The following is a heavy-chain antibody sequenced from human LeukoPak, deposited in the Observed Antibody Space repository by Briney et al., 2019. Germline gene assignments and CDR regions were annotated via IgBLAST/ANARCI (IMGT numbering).Heavy chain of an antibody. CDR3: ARRAGAYSHPYDY. CDR2: IYSDNT. CDR1: GFTFSSYS. D-gene: IGHD4/OR15-4a*01. Sequence: SGGSLRLSCAASGFTFSSYSMNWVRQAPGKGLEWVSFIYSDNTHYSNSVKGRVTISRDNSKNTLYLQMNSLRAEDTAVYYCARRAGAYSHPYDYWGQGTLVTVSS. J-gene: IGHJ4*02. V-gene: IGHV3-53*01.